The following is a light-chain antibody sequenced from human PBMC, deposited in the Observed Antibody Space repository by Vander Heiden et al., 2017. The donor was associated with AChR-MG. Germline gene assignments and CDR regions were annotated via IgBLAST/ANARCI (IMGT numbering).Light chain of an antibody. CDR1: QSIVRW. CDR3: QQYDHYFPIT. CDR2: DAS. V-gene: IGKV1-5*01. J-gene: IGKJ4*01. Sequence: DFQMTQSPSTLSASVGDRVTLTCRASQSIVRWLAWYQQKPGKAPKLLIYDASTLESGVPPRFSGSGSGTEFTLNINSLQPDDFATYYCQQYDHYFPITIGGGTKVEI.